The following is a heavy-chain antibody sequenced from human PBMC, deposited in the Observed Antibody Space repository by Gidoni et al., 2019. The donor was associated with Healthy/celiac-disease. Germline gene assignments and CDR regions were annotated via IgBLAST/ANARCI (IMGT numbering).Heavy chain of an antibody. V-gene: IGHV3-23*01. J-gene: IGHJ4*02. CDR2: ISGSGGST. CDR3: IRGSAGTLDY. Sequence: EVQLLESGGGLVQPGGSLRLSCAASGSTCSSYAMSWVRQAPGKGLEWVSAISGSGGSTYYADSVKGRFTISRDNSKNTLYLQMNSLRAEDTAVYYCIRGSAGTLDYWGQGTLVTVSS. CDR1: GSTCSSYA. D-gene: IGHD6-13*01.